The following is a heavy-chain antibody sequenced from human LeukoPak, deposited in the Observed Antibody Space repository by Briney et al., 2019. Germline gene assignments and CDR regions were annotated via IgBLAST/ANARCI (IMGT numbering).Heavy chain of an antibody. Sequence: SETLSLTCTVSGGSISGYYWSWIRQPPGKGLEWIGNIYYSGSTNYNPSLNSRVTISVDTSKNRFSLKLSSVTAADTAVYHCARVFSSGWYSYFDYWGQGTLVTVSS. CDR2: IYYSGST. CDR3: ARVFSSGWYSYFDY. CDR1: GGSISGYY. J-gene: IGHJ4*02. V-gene: IGHV4-59*01. D-gene: IGHD6-19*01.